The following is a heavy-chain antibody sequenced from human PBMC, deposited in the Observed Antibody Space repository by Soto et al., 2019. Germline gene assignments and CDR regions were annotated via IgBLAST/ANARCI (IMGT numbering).Heavy chain of an antibody. D-gene: IGHD3-9*01. CDR3: ARDYYDILTGYYGSY. CDR2: IYYSGST. V-gene: IGHV4-31*03. CDR1: GGSISSGGYY. J-gene: IGHJ4*02. Sequence: SETLSLTCTVSGGSISSGGYYWSWIRQHPGKGLEWIGYIYYSGSTYYNPSLKSRVTISVDTSKNQFSLKLSSVTAADTAVYYCARDYYDILTGYYGSYWGQGTLVTVSS.